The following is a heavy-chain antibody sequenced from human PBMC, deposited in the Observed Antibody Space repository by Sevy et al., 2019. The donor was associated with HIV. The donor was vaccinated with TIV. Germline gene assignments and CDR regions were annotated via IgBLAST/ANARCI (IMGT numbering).Heavy chain of an antibody. Sequence: GGSLRLSCAVSGFPVSSSYMNWVRQAPGKGLEWVSVFYTGSKTDYADSVKGRFTMSRDNSKNTLYRQMNGLRAEDTAVYYCARDKNAYYYGLDVWGQGTTVTVSS. CDR2: FYTGSKT. CDR3: ARDKNAYYYGLDV. CDR1: GFPVSSSY. V-gene: IGHV3-53*01. J-gene: IGHJ6*02.